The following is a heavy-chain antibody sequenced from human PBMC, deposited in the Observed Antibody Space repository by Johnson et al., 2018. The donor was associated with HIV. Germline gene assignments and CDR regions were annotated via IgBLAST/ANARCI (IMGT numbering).Heavy chain of an antibody. Sequence: VQLVESGGGLVQPGGSLRLSCAASGFTFSSYAMSWVRQAPGQGLAWVSAISGSGGSPSYADSMKGRCTISRDNSKNTLYLQMNSLRAEDTAVYYCARDMAQLELFAFDIWGQGTMVTVSS. CDR1: GFTFSSYA. V-gene: IGHV3-23*04. J-gene: IGHJ3*02. CDR2: ISGSGGSP. D-gene: IGHD1-1*01. CDR3: ARDMAQLELFAFDI.